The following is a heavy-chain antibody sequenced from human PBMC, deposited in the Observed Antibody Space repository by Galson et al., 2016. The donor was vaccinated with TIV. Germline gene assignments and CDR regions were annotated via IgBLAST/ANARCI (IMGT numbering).Heavy chain of an antibody. CDR3: ARERGLGYCDDSSCYGYYGMPV. Sequence: SVKVSCKASGYTFSHYYLHWVRQAPGQGLEWMGRINPKNGATEYALKFQGRVTMTRDTSISIAYMELSSLTSDDTVVYYCARERGLGYCDDSSCYGYYGMPVWGQGTTVTVPS. V-gene: IGHV1-2*05. CDR1: GYTFSHYY. J-gene: IGHJ6*02. CDR2: INPKNGAT. D-gene: IGHD2-2*03.